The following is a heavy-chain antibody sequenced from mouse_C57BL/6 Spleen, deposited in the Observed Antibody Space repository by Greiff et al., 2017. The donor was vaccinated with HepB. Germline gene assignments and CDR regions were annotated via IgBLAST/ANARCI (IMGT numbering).Heavy chain of an antibody. CDR2: IYPRSGNT. CDR3: ARGGSSGYVGY. CDR1: GYTFTSYG. V-gene: IGHV1-81*01. J-gene: IGHJ2*01. Sequence: LQESGAELARPGASVKLSCKASGYTFTSYGISWVKQRTGQGLEWIGEIYPRSGNTYYNEKFKGKATLTADKSSSTAYMELRSLTSEDSAVYFCARGGSSGYVGYWGQGTTLTVSS. D-gene: IGHD3-2*02.